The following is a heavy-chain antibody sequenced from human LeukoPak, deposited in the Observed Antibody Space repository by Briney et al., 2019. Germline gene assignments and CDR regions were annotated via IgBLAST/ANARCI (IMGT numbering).Heavy chain of an antibody. Sequence: ASVKVSCKTSGGTFSNYAISWVRQAPGQGLEWMGGIIPIFGIENYAQKFQGRVTISTDESTTTAYMELSSLRSEDTAVYYCARVSSGSYAALDYWGQGTLVTVSS. CDR2: IIPIFGIE. CDR3: ARVSSGSYAALDY. V-gene: IGHV1-69*05. J-gene: IGHJ4*02. CDR1: GGTFSNYA. D-gene: IGHD1-26*01.